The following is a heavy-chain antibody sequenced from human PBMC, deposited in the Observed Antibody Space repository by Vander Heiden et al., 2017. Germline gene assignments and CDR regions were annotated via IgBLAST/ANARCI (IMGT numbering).Heavy chain of an antibody. CDR2: INWNSGTM. CDR3: AKDVSAGYISSWYDY. J-gene: IGHJ4*02. D-gene: IGHD6-13*01. CDR1: GFSFDDYA. V-gene: IGHV3-9*01. Sequence: VKLVESGGDLVQPGRSLRLSCAASGFSFDDYAMHWGRQVPGKVLEWVLGINWNSGTMAYADSVKGRFTISRDNVKTSLCLQMNSLRAEDSAFYYCAKDVSAGYISSWYDYWGQGTLVTVSS.